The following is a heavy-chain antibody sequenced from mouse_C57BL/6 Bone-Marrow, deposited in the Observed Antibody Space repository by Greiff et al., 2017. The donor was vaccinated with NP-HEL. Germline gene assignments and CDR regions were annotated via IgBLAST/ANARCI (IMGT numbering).Heavy chain of an antibody. J-gene: IGHJ1*03. V-gene: IGHV5-6*01. CDR1: GFTFSSYG. D-gene: IGHD2-10*02. CDR2: ISSGGSYT. Sequence: VKLVESGGDLVKPGGSLKLSCAASGFTFSSYGMSWVRQTPDKRLEWVATISSGGSYTYYPDSVKGRFTISRDNAKNTLYLQMSSLKSEDTAMYYCARQYGNYEWYFDVWGTGTTVTVSS. CDR3: ARQYGNYEWYFDV.